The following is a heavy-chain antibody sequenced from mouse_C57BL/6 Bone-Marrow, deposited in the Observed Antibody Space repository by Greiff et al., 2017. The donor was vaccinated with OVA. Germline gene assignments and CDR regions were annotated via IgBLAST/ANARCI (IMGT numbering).Heavy chain of an antibody. CDR1: GFSFNTYA. V-gene: IGHV10-1*01. CDR2: IRSKSNNYAT. D-gene: IGHD1-1*01. Sequence: EVKLQESGGGLVQPKGSLKLSCAASGFSFNTYAMNWVRQAPGKGLEWVARIRSKSNNYATYYADSVKDRFTISRDDSESMLYLQMNNLKTEDTAMYYCVRQITTVVAESFDYWGQGTTLTVSS. J-gene: IGHJ2*01. CDR3: VRQITTVVAESFDY.